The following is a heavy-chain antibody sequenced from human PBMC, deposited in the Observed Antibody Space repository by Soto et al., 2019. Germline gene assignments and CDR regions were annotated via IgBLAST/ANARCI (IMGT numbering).Heavy chain of an antibody. Sequence: GGSLRLSCAASGFPFSSYAMSWVRQAPGKGLEWVSAISGSGGSTYYADSVKGRFTISRDNSKNTLYLQMNSLRAEDTAVYYCAKPIYSTDAVDIWGQGTMVTVSS. V-gene: IGHV3-23*01. CDR2: ISGSGGST. J-gene: IGHJ3*02. D-gene: IGHD4-4*01. CDR1: GFPFSSYA. CDR3: AKPIYSTDAVDI.